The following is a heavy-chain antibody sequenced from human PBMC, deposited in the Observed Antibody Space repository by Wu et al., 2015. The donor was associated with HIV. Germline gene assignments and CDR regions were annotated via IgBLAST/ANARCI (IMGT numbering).Heavy chain of an antibody. CDR2: IIPIFGTA. Sequence: QVQLVQSGAEVKKPGSSVKVSCKASGGTFSSYAISWVRQAPGQGLEWMGGIIPIFGTANYAQKFQGRVTITADESTSTAYMELSSLRSEDTAVYYCARSPSAYCSSTSCFYYFDYWGQGNPGHRL. CDR1: GGTFSSYA. D-gene: IGHD2-2*01. J-gene: IGHJ4*02. V-gene: IGHV1-69*12. CDR3: ARSPSAYCSSTSCFYYFDY.